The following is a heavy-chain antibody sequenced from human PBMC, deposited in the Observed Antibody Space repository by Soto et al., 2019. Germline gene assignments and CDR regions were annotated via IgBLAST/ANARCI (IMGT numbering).Heavy chain of an antibody. CDR1: GYTFTSYY. J-gene: IGHJ4*02. D-gene: IGHD2-8*01. CDR3: ARPSGYCTNGVCYQDFDY. Sequence: GASVKVSCKASGYTFTSYYMHWVRQAPGQGREWMGIINPSGGSTSYAQKFQGRVTMTRDTSTSTVYMELSSLRSEDTAVYYCARPSGYCTNGVCYQDFDYWGQGTLVTVSS. CDR2: INPSGGST. V-gene: IGHV1-46*01.